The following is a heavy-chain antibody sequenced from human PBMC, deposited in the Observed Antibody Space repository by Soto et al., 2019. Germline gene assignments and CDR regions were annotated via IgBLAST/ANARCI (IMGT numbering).Heavy chain of an antibody. CDR3: ARRAFGSSRSFDI. D-gene: IGHD6-6*01. Sequence: VQLLESGGDLVHPGGPLRLSCTGSGFAFSTHPLSWVRQAPERGLEWVSGISDGGDLTYNADSVRGRFTISRDNSKNTLFLQMNSLRVEDTAVYYCARRAFGSSRSFDIWGQGTMVTVSS. V-gene: IGHV3-23*01. CDR1: GFAFSTHP. CDR2: ISDGGDLT. J-gene: IGHJ3*02.